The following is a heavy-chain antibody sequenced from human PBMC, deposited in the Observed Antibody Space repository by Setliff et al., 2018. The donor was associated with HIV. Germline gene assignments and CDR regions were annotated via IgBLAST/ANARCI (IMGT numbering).Heavy chain of an antibody. CDR1: GGSFSASY. CDR2: INHSGIT. D-gene: IGHD3-10*01. V-gene: IGHV4-34*01. J-gene: IGHJ4*02. Sequence: PSETLSLTCAVYGGSFSASYWSWIRQAPGKGLEWIGEINHSGITHYNPSLETRVSMFVDTSKNQFSLRLSPVTAADTAIYYCAKGPRGLGLRYFFDYWAQGSPVTVPQ. CDR3: AKGPRGLGLRYFFDY.